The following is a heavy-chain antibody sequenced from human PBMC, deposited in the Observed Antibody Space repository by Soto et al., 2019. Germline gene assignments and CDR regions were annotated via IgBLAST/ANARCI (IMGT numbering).Heavy chain of an antibody. J-gene: IGHJ4*02. CDR3: ASACLTIFCPPDY. CDR1: GFPFSRYW. V-gene: IGHV3-74*01. D-gene: IGHD3-9*01. CDR2: VNSDGSST. Sequence: PGGSMRLSCAASGFPFSRYWVHWVRHDPGKGLVWVSRVNSDGSSTGYADSVKGRFTISRDKAKNTLYLQMNSLRAEDTAAYYSASACLTIFCPPDYWGQGTLVTGSS.